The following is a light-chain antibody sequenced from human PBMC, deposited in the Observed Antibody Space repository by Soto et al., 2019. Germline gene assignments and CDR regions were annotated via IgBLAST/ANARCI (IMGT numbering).Light chain of an antibody. CDR1: GSNIGSNY. V-gene: IGLV1-47*01. Sequence: QPVLTQQPSASGTPGQRVTISCSGSGSNIGSNYVYWYQQLPGTAPKLLIYRNNQRPSGVPDRFSGSKSGTSASLAISGLRSEDEADYYCAAWDDSLSGAVFGGGTQLTVL. CDR3: AAWDDSLSGAV. CDR2: RNN. J-gene: IGLJ7*01.